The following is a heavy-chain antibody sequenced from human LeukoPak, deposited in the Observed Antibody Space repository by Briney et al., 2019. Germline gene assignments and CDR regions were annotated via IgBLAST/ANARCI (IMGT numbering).Heavy chain of an antibody. Sequence: ASVKVSCKASGGTFSSYAISWVRQAPGQGLEWMGRIIPILGIANYAQKFQGRVTITADKSTSTAYMELSSLRSEDTAVYYCARGDYSNSCYYYYGMDVWGQGTTVTVSS. CDR2: IIPILGIA. CDR1: GGTFSSYA. J-gene: IGHJ6*02. D-gene: IGHD4-4*01. CDR3: ARGDYSNSCYYYYGMDV. V-gene: IGHV1-69*04.